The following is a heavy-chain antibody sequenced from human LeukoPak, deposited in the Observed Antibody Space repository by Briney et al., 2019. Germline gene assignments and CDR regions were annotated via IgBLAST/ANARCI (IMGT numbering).Heavy chain of an antibody. CDR3: ARATRIAATSTYYTYYMDV. D-gene: IGHD6-13*01. CDR2: MNPNSGNT. J-gene: IGHJ6*03. V-gene: IGHV1-8*01. CDR1: GYTFPSYD. Sequence: ASVKVSCKTSGYTFPSYDINWVRQATGQGLEWMGWMNPNSGNTGYAQKFQGRVTMTRNTSISTAYMELSSLRSEDTAIYYCARATRIAATSTYYTYYMDVWGKGTTVTVSS.